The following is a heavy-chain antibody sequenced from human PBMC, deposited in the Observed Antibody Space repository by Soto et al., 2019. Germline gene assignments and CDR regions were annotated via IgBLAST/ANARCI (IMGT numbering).Heavy chain of an antibody. CDR3: ARDLDSDLFRWHYFAS. Sequence: ESGGGLVKPGGSLRLSCAASGFTFNTFSMNWVRQAPGKGLEWVASISGSGTHIYYADSIKGRFTISRDNAKNSLFLQMNSLRAEDTALYFCARDLDSDLFRWHYFASWGQGTLVTVSS. D-gene: IGHD1-1*01. V-gene: IGHV3-21*01. J-gene: IGHJ4*02. CDR1: GFTFNTFS. CDR2: ISGSGTHI.